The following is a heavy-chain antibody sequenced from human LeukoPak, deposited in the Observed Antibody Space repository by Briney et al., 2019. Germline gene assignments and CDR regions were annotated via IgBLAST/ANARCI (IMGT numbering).Heavy chain of an antibody. CDR1: GFTFSSYG. Sequence: GGSLRLSCAASGFTFSSYGMSWVRQAPGKGLEWVSGISGSGGSTYYADSVKGRFAISRDNSKNTLYLQMNSLRAEDTAVYYCAKDRLSLDYWGQGTLVTVSS. CDR3: AKDRLSLDY. V-gene: IGHV3-23*01. CDR2: ISGSGGST. J-gene: IGHJ4*02. D-gene: IGHD2/OR15-2a*01.